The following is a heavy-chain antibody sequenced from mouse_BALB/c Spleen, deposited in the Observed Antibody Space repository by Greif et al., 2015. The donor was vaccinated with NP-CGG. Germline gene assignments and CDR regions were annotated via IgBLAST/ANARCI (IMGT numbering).Heavy chain of an antibody. D-gene: IGHD1-1*01. CDR2: INPSTGYT. V-gene: IGHV1-7*01. CDR1: GYTFTSYW. CDR3: ATTVVATFAY. Sequence: VKLMESGAELAKPGASVKMSCKASGYTFTSYWIHWVKQRPGQGLEWIGYINPSTGYTEYNQKFRDKATLTADKSSSTAYMQLSSLTSEDSAVYYCATTVVATFAYWGQGTLVTVSA. J-gene: IGHJ3*01.